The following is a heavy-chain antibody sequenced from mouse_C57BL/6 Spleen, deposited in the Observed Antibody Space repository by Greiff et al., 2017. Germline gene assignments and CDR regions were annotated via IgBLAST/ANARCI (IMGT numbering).Heavy chain of an antibody. CDR2: INPSSGYT. V-gene: IGHV1-4*01. D-gene: IGHD2-4*01. CDR1: GYTFTSYT. J-gene: IGHJ3*01. CDR3: ARADDYEGFSY. Sequence: QVQLQQSGAELARPGASVKMSCKASGYTFTSYTMHWVKQRPGQGLEWIGYINPSSGYTKYNQKFKDKATLTADKSSSTAYMQLSSLTSEDSAVYYCARADDYEGFSYWVQGTLVTVSA.